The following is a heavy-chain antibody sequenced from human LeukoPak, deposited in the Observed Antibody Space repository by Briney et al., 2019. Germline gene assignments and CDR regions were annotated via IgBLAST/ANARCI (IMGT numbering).Heavy chain of an antibody. D-gene: IGHD1-7*01. J-gene: IGHJ4*02. CDR1: GGSISSSSYY. Sequence: SETLSLTCTVSGGSISSSSYYWGWIRQPPGKGLEWIGSIYYSGSTYYNPSLKSRVTISVDTSKNQFSLQLNSVTPEDTAVYYCARAYNWNYGPSYFDYWGQGTLVTVSS. CDR3: ARAYNWNYGPSYFDY. CDR2: IYYSGST. V-gene: IGHV4-39*07.